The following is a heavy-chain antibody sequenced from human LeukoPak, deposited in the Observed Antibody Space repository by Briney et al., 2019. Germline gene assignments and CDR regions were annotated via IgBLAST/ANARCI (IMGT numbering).Heavy chain of an antibody. V-gene: IGHV3-23*01. J-gene: IGHJ4*02. CDR2: ISGSGGST. CDR1: GFTFSSYA. Sequence: GGSLRLSCAASGFTFSSYAMSWVRQAPGKGLEWVSAISGSGGSTYYADSVKGRFTISRDNAKNSLYLQMNSLRAEDTAVYYCARVSRMEHFDYWGQGTLVTVSS. CDR3: ARVSRMEHFDY. D-gene: IGHD1-26*01.